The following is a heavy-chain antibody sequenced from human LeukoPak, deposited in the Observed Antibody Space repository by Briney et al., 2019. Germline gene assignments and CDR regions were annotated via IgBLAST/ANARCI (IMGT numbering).Heavy chain of an antibody. Sequence: SETLSLTCTVSGGSISSSSYYWGWIRQPPGKGLEWIGSIYYSGTTYYNPSLKSRVTISVDTSKNQFSLKLSSVTAADTAVYYCAGRDYYYFDQWGQGMLVTVSS. V-gene: IGHV4-39*01. CDR1: GGSISSSSYY. D-gene: IGHD1-26*01. CDR2: IYYSGTT. J-gene: IGHJ4*02. CDR3: AGRDYYYFDQ.